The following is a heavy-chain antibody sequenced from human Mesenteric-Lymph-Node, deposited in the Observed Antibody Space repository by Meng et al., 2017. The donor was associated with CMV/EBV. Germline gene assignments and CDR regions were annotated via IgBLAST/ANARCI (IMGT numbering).Heavy chain of an antibody. V-gene: IGHV1-2*02. D-gene: IGHD2-2*01. J-gene: IGHJ4*02. CDR1: GYTFTDYY. CDR3: AREEPVAINFDH. Sequence: ASVKVSCKASGYTFTDYYVHWLRQAPGQGLEWMGWINLKRGGALSAQKFQGRVTLTRDTSINTAYMELSSLRSDDTAVYFCAREEPVAINFDHWGQGTPVTVSS. CDR2: INLKRGGA.